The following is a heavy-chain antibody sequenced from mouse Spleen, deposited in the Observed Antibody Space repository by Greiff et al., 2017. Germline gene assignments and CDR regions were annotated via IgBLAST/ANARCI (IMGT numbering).Heavy chain of an antibody. J-gene: IGHJ3*01. V-gene: IGHV1-80*01. CDR3: ARESTHSSSGPLAY. D-gene: IGHD3-1*01. CDR2: IYPGDGDT. Sequence: VQLQQSGAELVKPGASVKISCKASGYAFSSYWMNWVKQRPGKGLEWIGQIYPGDGDTNYNGKFKGKATLTADKSSSTAYMQLSSLTSEDSAVYFCARESTHSSSGPLAYWGQGTLVTVSA. CDR1: GYAFSSYW.